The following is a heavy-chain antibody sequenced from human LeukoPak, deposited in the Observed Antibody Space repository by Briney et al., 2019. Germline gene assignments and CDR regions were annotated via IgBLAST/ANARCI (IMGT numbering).Heavy chain of an antibody. Sequence: PSETLSLTCAVYGGSFSYYYWTWIRQPPGKGLEWVGGIHHSGSTNYNPSLKSRVTISVDTSKNQFSLKLSSVTAADTAVYYCARGVAAVAGMGVDYWGQGTLVTVSS. D-gene: IGHD6-19*01. CDR2: IHHSGST. V-gene: IGHV4-34*01. CDR3: ARGVAAVAGMGVDY. J-gene: IGHJ4*02. CDR1: GGSFSYYY.